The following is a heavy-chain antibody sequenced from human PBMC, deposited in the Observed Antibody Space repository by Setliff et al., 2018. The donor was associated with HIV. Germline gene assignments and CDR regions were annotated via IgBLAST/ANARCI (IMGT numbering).Heavy chain of an antibody. Sequence: LRLSCAASGFTFSRNSMNWVRQAPGKGLEWVSSISSSSSYKYYADSVKGRFTISRDNSGNTLYLQMTSLRAEDTAIYYCAKAWGSGYPSFESALMFDVWGQGTLVTVSS. CDR1: GFTFSRNS. CDR3: AKAWGSGYPSFESALMFDV. D-gene: IGHD3-3*01. V-gene: IGHV3-21*04. J-gene: IGHJ4*02. CDR2: ISSSSSYK.